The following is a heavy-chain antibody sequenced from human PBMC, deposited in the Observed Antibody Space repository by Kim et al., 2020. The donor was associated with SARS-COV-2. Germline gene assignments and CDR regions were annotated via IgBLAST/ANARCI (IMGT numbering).Heavy chain of an antibody. V-gene: IGHV1-2*02. CDR3: VRDRTAAEVDL. J-gene: IGHJ6*01. CDR2: INPNKNRT. CDR1: GYTFTNYH. Sequence: ASVKVSCKASGYTFTNYHIHWVRQAPGHGLEWMGLINPNKNRTFYAQKFQGRVTLTRDTSTNTVSMELSRLRSDDTAVYYCVRDRTAAEVDLGG.